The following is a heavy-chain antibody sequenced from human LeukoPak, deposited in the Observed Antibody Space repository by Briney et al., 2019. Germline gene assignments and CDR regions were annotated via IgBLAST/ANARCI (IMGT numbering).Heavy chain of an antibody. V-gene: IGHV3-74*01. J-gene: IGHJ5*02. CDR2: INSDGSST. CDR1: GFTFSSYW. Sequence: GGSLRLSCAASGFTFSSYWMHWVRQAPGKGLVWVSRINSDGSSTSYADSVKGRFTISRDNAKNTLYLQMNSLRAEDTAVYYCASTTYYDILTGYSWFDPWGQGTLVTVSS. CDR3: ASTTYYDILTGYSWFDP. D-gene: IGHD3-9*01.